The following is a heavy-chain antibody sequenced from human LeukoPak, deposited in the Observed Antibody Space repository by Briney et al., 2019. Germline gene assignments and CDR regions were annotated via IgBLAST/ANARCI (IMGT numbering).Heavy chain of an antibody. CDR3: AKAHPSSTSCCPFDY. D-gene: IGHD2-2*01. V-gene: IGHV4-34*01. Sequence: PSETLSLTCAVYGGSFSGYYWSWIRQPPGKGLEWIGEINHSGSTNYNPSLKSRVTISVDTSKNQFSLKLSSVTAADTAVYYCAKAHPSSTSCCPFDYWGQGTLVTVSS. CDR2: INHSGST. J-gene: IGHJ4*02. CDR1: GGSFSGYY.